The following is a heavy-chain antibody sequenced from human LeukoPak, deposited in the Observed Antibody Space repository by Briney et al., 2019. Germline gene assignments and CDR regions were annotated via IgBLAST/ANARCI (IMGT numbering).Heavy chain of an antibody. CDR2: MNPNSGNT. Sequence: ASEMVSCKTSGYTCTSYNIYWVRQATGQWLEWMGWMNPNSGNTGYAQKFQGRVTMTRSTSISTAYMELTSLRSEDTAVYYCARGGVYSDGSYDFDYWGQGTLVTVSA. J-gene: IGHJ4*02. CDR1: GYTCTSYN. V-gene: IGHV1-8*01. CDR3: ARGGVYSDGSYDFDY. D-gene: IGHD6-19*01.